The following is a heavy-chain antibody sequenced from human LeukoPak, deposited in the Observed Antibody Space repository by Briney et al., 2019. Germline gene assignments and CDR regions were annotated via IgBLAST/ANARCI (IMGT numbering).Heavy chain of an antibody. CDR2: INPNSGGT. CDR3: ARAREEYDILTGYPYYYYMDV. Sequence: APVKVSCKASGYTFTGYYMHWVRQAPGQGLEWMGWINPNSGGTNYAQKFQGRVTMTRDTSISTAYMELSRLRSDDTAVYYCARAREEYDILTGYPYYYYMDVWGKGTTVTISS. J-gene: IGHJ6*03. V-gene: IGHV1-2*02. D-gene: IGHD3-9*01. CDR1: GYTFTGYY.